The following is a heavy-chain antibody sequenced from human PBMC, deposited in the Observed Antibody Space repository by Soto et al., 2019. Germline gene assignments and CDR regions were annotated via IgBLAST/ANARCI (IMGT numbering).Heavy chain of an antibody. J-gene: IGHJ4*02. CDR2: FDPEDGET. CDR3: AKDIRIAAAGTFDY. V-gene: IGHV1-24*01. Sequence: GASVKVSCKGSGCTLTVLSMHWVRQAPGKGLEWMGGFDPEDGETIYAQKFQGRVTMTEDTSTDTAYMELNSLRAEDTALYYCAKDIRIAAAGTFDYWGQGTLVTVSS. CDR1: GCTLTVLS. D-gene: IGHD6-13*01.